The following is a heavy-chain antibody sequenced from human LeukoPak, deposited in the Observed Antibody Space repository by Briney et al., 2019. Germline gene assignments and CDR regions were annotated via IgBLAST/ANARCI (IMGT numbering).Heavy chain of an antibody. J-gene: IGHJ4*02. Sequence: GGPLRLSCEASGFSLSGNWMSWVRQAPGKGLEGVASINQDESRRMYVDSVKGRFIVSRDNTKRSLYLHMNTVGAEYTAMYYCAKLLGTGTTYDSWGQGTRVTVS. CDR3: AKLLGTGTTYDS. D-gene: IGHD1/OR15-1a*01. CDR1: GFSLSGNW. V-gene: IGHV3-7*01. CDR2: INQDESRR.